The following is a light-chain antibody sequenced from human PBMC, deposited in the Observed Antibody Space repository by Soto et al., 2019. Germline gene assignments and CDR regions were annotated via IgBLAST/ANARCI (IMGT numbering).Light chain of an antibody. J-gene: IGKJ5*01. CDR1: HSVSRY. Sequence: SGLTQTQATLSLSPGEGATLSCRASHSVSRYLAWYQQKPGQAPRLLIYDASSRATGIPVRFRGSGSGTDFTLTITSLEPEDFAVHYCQLRSNWPSIPFGQVRRLEVK. CDR2: DAS. CDR3: QLRSNWPSIP. V-gene: IGKV3-11*01.